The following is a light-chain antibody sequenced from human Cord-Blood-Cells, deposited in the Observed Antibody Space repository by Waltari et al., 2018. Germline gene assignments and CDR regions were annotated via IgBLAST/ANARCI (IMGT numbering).Light chain of an antibody. J-gene: IGLJ2*01. CDR2: QDS. Sequence: SYELTQPPSVSVSPGQTDSITSSGDKLGDKYACWYQQKPGQSLVLVIYQDSKRPSGIPERFSGSNSGNTATLTISGTQAMDEADYYCQAWDSSTVVFGGGTKLTVL. V-gene: IGLV3-1*01. CDR3: QAWDSSTVV. CDR1: KLGDKY.